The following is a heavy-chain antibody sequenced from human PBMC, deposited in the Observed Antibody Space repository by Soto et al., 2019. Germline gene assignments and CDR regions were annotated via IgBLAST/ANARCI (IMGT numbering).Heavy chain of an antibody. CDR3: GRGRSGQIVVFY. J-gene: IGHJ4*02. Sequence: GASVKVSCKASGYTFTGHYIHCVRQAPEQGPEWMGEIGPESGATRYAQKFQGRVTMTMDMSITTVYMGLSNLSPDDAAVYYCGRGRSGQIVVFYWGQGTPVTVSS. CDR1: GYTFTGHY. V-gene: IGHV1-2*02. D-gene: IGHD5-12*01. CDR2: IGPESGAT.